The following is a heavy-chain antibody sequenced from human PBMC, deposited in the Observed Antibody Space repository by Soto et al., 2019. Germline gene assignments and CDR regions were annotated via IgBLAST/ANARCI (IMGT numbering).Heavy chain of an antibody. J-gene: IGHJ4*02. CDR3: AREFSNSPEAFDS. CDR2: IYYTGRT. Sequence: QVHLQESGPGQVKPSETLSLICTVSGGSVNSDTFYWSWIRQPPGRGLEWIGYIYYTGRTKYNPSLKSRVTISRDTSRNQFSLKLSSVTAADTAVYYCAREFSNSPEAFDSWGQGSLVTVSS. V-gene: IGHV4-61*01. CDR1: GGSVNSDTFY. D-gene: IGHD6-6*01.